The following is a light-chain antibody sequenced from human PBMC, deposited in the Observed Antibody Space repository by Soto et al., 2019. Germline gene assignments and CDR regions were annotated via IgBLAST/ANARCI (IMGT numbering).Light chain of an antibody. V-gene: IGKV1-39*01. J-gene: IGKJ1*01. CDR2: TAS. Sequence: DIQVTQSPASLSSSVGDIVTITFRASQSISGYLRWYLKRTGEAPKLLSYTASSLQSGVPSRFSGTVAVTDFTLSISSLQPENIATYYCEQSYSTLRTFGQGTKVDIK. CDR3: EQSYSTLRT. CDR1: QSISGY.